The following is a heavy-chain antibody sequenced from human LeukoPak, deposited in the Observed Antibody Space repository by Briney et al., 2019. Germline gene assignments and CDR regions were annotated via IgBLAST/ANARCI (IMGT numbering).Heavy chain of an antibody. CDR3: AREGDVLLWFGELSRWFDP. CDR1: GFTFSSYW. V-gene: IGHV3-7*01. Sequence: GGSLRLSCAASGFTFSSYWMSWVRQAPGKGLEWVANIKQDGSEKYYVGSVKGRFTISRDNAKNSLYLQMNSLRAEDTAVYYCAREGDVLLWFGELSRWFDPWGQGTLVTVSS. CDR2: IKQDGSEK. J-gene: IGHJ5*02. D-gene: IGHD3-10*01.